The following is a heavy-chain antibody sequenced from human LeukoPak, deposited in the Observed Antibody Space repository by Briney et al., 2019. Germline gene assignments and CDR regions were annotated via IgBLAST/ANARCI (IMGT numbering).Heavy chain of an antibody. CDR1: GGSISGYY. CDR2: IYYTGGT. D-gene: IGHD6-19*01. Sequence: SETLSLTCTVSGGSISGYYWSWIRQPPGGGLEWIGYIYYTGGTNYNLSLKSRLTISIDTSKNQFSLSLTSVTAAVTAVYYCAKEAAVAGMGRVNWFDPWGQGTLVTVSS. CDR3: AKEAAVAGMGRVNWFDP. J-gene: IGHJ5*02. V-gene: IGHV4-59*01.